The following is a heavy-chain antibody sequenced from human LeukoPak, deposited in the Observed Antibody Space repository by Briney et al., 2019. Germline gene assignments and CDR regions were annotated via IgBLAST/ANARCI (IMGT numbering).Heavy chain of an antibody. Sequence: SVTVSFTASGGTFSSYAISWVRQAPGQGLEWMGGIIPIFGTANYAQKFQGRVTITADESTSTAYMELSSLRSEDTAVYYCARGVVVVPAAIGAPNNWFDPWGQGTLVTVSS. CDR1: GGTFSSYA. V-gene: IGHV1-69*13. D-gene: IGHD2-2*01. J-gene: IGHJ5*02. CDR2: IIPIFGTA. CDR3: ARGVVVVPAAIGAPNNWFDP.